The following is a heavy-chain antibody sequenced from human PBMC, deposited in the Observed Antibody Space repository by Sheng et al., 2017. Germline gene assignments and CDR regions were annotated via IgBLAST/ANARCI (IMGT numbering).Heavy chain of an antibody. CDR2: ISASGANT. D-gene: IGHD6-19*01. Sequence: EVQLVESGEDLVQPGESLRLSCAASGFTFSVFSMYWVRQAAGKGLEYVSAISASGANTYYADSVKGRFVVSRDNSKSTLYLQMNSLRAEDTAVYYCARDRLSSGWDYGMDVWDQGP. J-gene: IGHJ6*02. CDR3: ARDRLSSGWDYGMDV. V-gene: IGHV3-64*02. CDR1: GFTFSVFS.